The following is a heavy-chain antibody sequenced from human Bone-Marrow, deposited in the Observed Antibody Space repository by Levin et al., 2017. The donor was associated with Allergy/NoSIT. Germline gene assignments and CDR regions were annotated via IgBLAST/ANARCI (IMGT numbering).Heavy chain of an antibody. V-gene: IGHV3-23*01. D-gene: IGHD7-27*01. Sequence: GESLKISCAASGFSFSTHAMSWVRQGPGKGLEWVSTISDTGDYTSYSDSVEGRFTISRDNSKNTLYLQMNSLRAEDTAVYFCADFLRGDLDAFDVWGQGTVVTVSS. CDR1: GFSFSTHA. J-gene: IGHJ3*01. CDR3: ADFLRGDLDAFDV. CDR2: ISDTGDYT.